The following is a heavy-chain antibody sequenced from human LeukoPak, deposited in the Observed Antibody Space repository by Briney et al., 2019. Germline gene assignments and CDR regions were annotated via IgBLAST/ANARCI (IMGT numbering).Heavy chain of an antibody. CDR3: ARGLPAISAYSGSYLFDY. J-gene: IGHJ4*02. V-gene: IGHV4-30-2*01. D-gene: IGHD1-26*01. CDR2: IYHSGST. CDR1: GGSISSGGYY. Sequence: SETLSLTCTVSGGSISSGGYYWSWIRQPPGKGLEWIGYIYHSGSTYYNPSLKSRVTISVDRSKNQFSLKLSSVTAADTAVYYCARGLPAISAYSGSYLFDYWGQGTLVTVSS.